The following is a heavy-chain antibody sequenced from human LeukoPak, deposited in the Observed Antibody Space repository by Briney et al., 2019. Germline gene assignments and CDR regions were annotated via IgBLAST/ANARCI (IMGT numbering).Heavy chain of an antibody. CDR1: GGSISSGGYS. Sequence: PSQTLSLTCAVSGGSISSGGYSWSWIRQPPGKGLEWIGYIYHSGSTYYNPSLKSRVTISVDRSKNQFSLKLSSVTAADTAVYYCARERGIVGATPPDYWGQGTLVTVSS. V-gene: IGHV4-30-2*01. D-gene: IGHD1-26*01. CDR2: IYHSGST. CDR3: ARERGIVGATPPDY. J-gene: IGHJ4*02.